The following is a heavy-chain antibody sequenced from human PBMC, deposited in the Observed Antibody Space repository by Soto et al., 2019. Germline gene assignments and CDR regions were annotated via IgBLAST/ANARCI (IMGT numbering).Heavy chain of an antibody. J-gene: IGHJ4*02. CDR2: IKSKTDGGTT. CDR3: TTSDWSLFDY. D-gene: IGHD3-9*01. Sequence: QAPGKGLEWVGRIKSKTDGGTTDYAAPVKGRFTISRDDSKNTLYLQMNSLKTEDSAVYYCTTSDWSLFDYWGQGTLVIVTS. V-gene: IGHV3-15*07.